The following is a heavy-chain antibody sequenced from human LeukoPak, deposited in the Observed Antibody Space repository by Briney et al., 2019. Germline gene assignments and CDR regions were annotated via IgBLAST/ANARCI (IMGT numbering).Heavy chain of an antibody. D-gene: IGHD4-11*01. CDR1: GGSISSSSYY. V-gene: IGHV4-39*01. J-gene: IGHJ4*02. Sequence: SETLSLTCTVSGGSISSSSYYWGWIRQPPGKGLEWIGSIYYSGSTYYNPPLKSRVTISVDTSKNQFSLKLSSVTAADTAVYYCARLGKLQYLDYWGQGTLVTVSS. CDR2: IYYSGST. CDR3: ARLGKLQYLDY.